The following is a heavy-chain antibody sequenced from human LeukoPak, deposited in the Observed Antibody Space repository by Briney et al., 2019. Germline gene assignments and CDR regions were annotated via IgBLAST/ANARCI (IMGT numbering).Heavy chain of an antibody. CDR3: ARDLGRTYYYDSSGYLDY. J-gene: IGHJ4*02. D-gene: IGHD3-22*01. CDR1: GFTFSDYY. Sequence: GGSLRLSCAASGFTFSDYYMSWIRQAPGKGLEWVSYISSSSSYTNYADSVKGRFTISRDKAKNSLYLQMNSLRAEDTAVYYCARDLGRTYYYDSSGYLDYWGQGTLVTVSS. V-gene: IGHV3-11*05. CDR2: ISSSSSYT.